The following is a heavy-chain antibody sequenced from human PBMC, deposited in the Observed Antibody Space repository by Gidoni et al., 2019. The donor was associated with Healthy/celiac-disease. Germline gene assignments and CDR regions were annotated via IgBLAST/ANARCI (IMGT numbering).Heavy chain of an antibody. CDR1: GFTFSSYA. CDR3: AKGVWFGELTPSNWFDP. V-gene: IGHV3-23*01. D-gene: IGHD3-10*01. J-gene: IGHJ5*02. Sequence: EVQMLESGGGLVQPGGSLRLSCAASGFTFSSYAMSCVRQAPGKGLEWVSSIIGSGGSTYYADSVKCRFTISRDNSKNTLYLQMNSLRAEDTAVYYWAKGVWFGELTPSNWFDPWGQGTLVTVSS. CDR2: IIGSGGST.